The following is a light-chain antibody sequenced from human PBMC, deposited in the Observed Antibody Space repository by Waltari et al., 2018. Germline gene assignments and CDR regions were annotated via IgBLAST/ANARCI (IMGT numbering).Light chain of an antibody. V-gene: IGLV8-61*01. J-gene: IGLJ2*01. Sequence: QTVVTQEPALSVSPGGTVTLTCGLSSGSVSSSFYPNWYQQTPGQTPRTLMYHTYTGSSGVPDRFSGPRLGNKAALTITGGQADDESDYYWVLYLENGMWAFGGGTKLTVL. CDR1: SGSVSSSFY. CDR2: HTY. CDR3: VLYLENGMWA.